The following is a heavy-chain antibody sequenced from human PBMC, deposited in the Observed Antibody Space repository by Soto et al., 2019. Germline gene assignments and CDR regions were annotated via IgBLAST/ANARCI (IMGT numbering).Heavy chain of an antibody. V-gene: IGHV3-30-3*01. Sequence: GGSLRLSCAASGFTFSSYAMHWVRQAPGKGLEWVAVISYDGSNKYYADSVKGRFTISRDNSKNTLYLQMNSLRAEDTAVYYCARWGSDIVLMVYAGESYYYGMDVWGQGTTVTVSS. CDR1: GFTFSSYA. D-gene: IGHD2-8*01. CDR2: ISYDGSNK. CDR3: ARWGSDIVLMVYAGESYYYGMDV. J-gene: IGHJ6*02.